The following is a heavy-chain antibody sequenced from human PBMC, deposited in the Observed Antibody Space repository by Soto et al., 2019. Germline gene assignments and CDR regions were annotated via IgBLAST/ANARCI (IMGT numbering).Heavy chain of an antibody. Sequence: GGSLRLSCAASGFTFSSYAMHWVRQAPGKGLEWVAVISYDGSNKYYADSVKGRFTISRDNSKNTLYLQMNSLRAEDTAVYYCARDRRLELRGKTFVFDYWGQGTLVTVSS. V-gene: IGHV3-30-3*01. CDR3: ARDRRLELRGKTFVFDY. CDR2: ISYDGSNK. CDR1: GFTFSSYA. J-gene: IGHJ4*02. D-gene: IGHD1-7*01.